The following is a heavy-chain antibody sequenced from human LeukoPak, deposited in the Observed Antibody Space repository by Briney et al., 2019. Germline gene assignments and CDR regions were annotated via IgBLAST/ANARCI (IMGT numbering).Heavy chain of an antibody. CDR1: GFTFSSYA. CDR2: ISYDGSNK. V-gene: IGHV3-30-3*01. J-gene: IGHJ4*02. CDR3: ARLYVSTTRFEFDY. D-gene: IGHD5/OR15-5a*01. Sequence: GGSLRLSCAASGFTFSSYAMSWVRQAPGKGLEWVAVISYDGSNKYYADSVKGRFTISRDNSKNTLYLQMNSLRAEDTAVYYCARLYVSTTRFEFDYWGQGTLVTVSS.